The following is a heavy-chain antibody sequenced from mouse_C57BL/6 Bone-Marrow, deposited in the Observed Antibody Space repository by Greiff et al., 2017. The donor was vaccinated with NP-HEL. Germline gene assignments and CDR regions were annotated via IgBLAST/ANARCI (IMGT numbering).Heavy chain of an antibody. J-gene: IGHJ3*01. CDR1: GFTFSDYY. CDR2: INYDGSST. Sequence: DVMLVESEGGLVQPGSSMKLSCTASGFTFSDYYMAWVRQVPEKGLEWVANINYDGSSTYYLDSLKSRFIISRDNAKNILYLQMSSLKSEDTATYYCARDGSGSSYGFAYWGQGTLVTVSA. D-gene: IGHD1-1*01. CDR3: ARDGSGSSYGFAY. V-gene: IGHV5-16*01.